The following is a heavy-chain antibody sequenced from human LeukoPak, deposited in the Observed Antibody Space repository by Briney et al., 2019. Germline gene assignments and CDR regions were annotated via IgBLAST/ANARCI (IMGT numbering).Heavy chain of an antibody. V-gene: IGHV3-74*01. CDR1: GFTFSSYW. Sequence: GGSLRLSCAASGFTFSSYWMHWVRQALGKGLVWVSRFNSDGITTSYAASVKGRFTISRDNAKNTLYLQMNSLRAEDTAVYYCARGRYYFDSWGQGTLVTVSS. J-gene: IGHJ4*02. CDR2: FNSDGITT. CDR3: ARGRYYFDS.